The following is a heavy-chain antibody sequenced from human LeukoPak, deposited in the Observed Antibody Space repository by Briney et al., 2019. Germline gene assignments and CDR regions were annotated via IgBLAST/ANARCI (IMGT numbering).Heavy chain of an antibody. CDR3: ARVTGVPAAHKEPFDP. Sequence: TSETLSLTCTVSGGSISSGGYYWSWIRQPPGKGLEWIGYIYHSGSTYYNPSLKSRVTISVDRSKNQFSLKLNSVTAADTAVYYCARVTGVPAAHKEPFDPWGQGTLVTVSS. V-gene: IGHV4-30-2*01. CDR1: GGSISSGGYY. J-gene: IGHJ5*02. CDR2: IYHSGST. D-gene: IGHD2-2*01.